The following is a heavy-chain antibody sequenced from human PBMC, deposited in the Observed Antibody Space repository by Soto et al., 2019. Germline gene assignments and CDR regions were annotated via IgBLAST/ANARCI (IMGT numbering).Heavy chain of an antibody. CDR2: VFYTGFT. J-gene: IGHJ4*02. CDR3: ATSQKGYNWNYFDH. V-gene: IGHV4-39*01. CDR1: GASISGSYYY. D-gene: IGHD1-20*01. Sequence: SETLSLTCAGSGASISGSYYYWAWLRQSPGKGPEWIGSVFYTGFTSYNPSLESRVSVSVDTSKSQFSLKLSAVTAADTAVYYCATSQKGYNWNYFDHWGQGALVTVSS.